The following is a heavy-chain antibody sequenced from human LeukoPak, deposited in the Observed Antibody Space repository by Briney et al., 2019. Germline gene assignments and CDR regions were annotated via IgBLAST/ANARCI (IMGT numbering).Heavy chain of an antibody. J-gene: IGHJ5*02. CDR3: ARGWSANWFDP. D-gene: IGHD1-26*01. CDR2: ISFDGSNE. Sequence: GGSLRLSCAASGFTFSSYAMHGVRQAPGKGLEWVAVISFDGSNEYYADSVKGRFTISRDNAKNTLYLQMNSLRAEDTAVYYCARGWSANWFDPWGQGTLVTVSS. CDR1: GFTFSSYA. V-gene: IGHV3-30*04.